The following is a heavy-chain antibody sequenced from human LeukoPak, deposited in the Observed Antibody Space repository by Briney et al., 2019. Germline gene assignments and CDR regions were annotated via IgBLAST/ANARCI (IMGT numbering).Heavy chain of an antibody. CDR2: ISAYNGDT. CDR1: GYTFTNYG. D-gene: IGHD2-21*02. Sequence: ASVTVSCKASGYTFTNYGVSWVRQAPGQGLEWVGWISAYNGDTKYAQKFQGRVTMTTDTSTSTAYMEVRSLRSDDPAVYYCARDCPLGGGDCYSIRLLDNWGQGTLVTVSS. J-gene: IGHJ4*02. V-gene: IGHV1-18*01. CDR3: ARDCPLGGGDCYSIRLLDN.